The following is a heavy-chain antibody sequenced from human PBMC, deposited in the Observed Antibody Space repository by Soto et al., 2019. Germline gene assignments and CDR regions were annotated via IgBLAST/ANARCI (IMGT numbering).Heavy chain of an antibody. CDR1: GFTFSSYG. V-gene: IGHV3-33*01. CDR2: IWYDGSNK. D-gene: IGHD3-22*01. Sequence: QVQLVESGGGVVQPGRSLRLSCAASGFTFSSYGMHWVRQAPGKGLEWVAVIWYDGSNKYYADSVKGRFTISIDNSKNTLYLQMNSLRAEDTAVYYCARGLYDSSGYINYWGQGTLVTVSS. CDR3: ARGLYDSSGYINY. J-gene: IGHJ4*02.